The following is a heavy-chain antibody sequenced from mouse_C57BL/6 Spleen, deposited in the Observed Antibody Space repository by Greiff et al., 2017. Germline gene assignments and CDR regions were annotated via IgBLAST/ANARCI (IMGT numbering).Heavy chain of an antibody. CDR3: ATHGTAWFAY. Sequence: SGPVLVKPGASVKMSCKASGYTFTDYYMNWVKQSHGKSLEWIGVINPYNGGTSYNQKFKGKATLTVDKSSSTAYMELNSLTSEDSAVYYCATHGTAWFAYWGQGTLVTVSA. CDR2: INPYNGGT. D-gene: IGHD2-1*01. V-gene: IGHV1-19*01. J-gene: IGHJ3*01. CDR1: GYTFTDYY.